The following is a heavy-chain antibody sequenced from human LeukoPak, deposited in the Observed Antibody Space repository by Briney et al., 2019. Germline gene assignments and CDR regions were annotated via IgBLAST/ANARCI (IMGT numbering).Heavy chain of an antibody. CDR2: INSDGSTT. D-gene: IGHD6-13*01. Sequence: GGSLRLSCAASGFTFTSYWKHWVRQAPGKGLVWVSLINSDGSTTKYADSVKGRFTMSRDNAKNTLYLEMNSLRGEDTAVYYCATGGSSGWYHFEYWGQGTLVTVSS. J-gene: IGHJ4*02. V-gene: IGHV3-74*03. CDR1: GFTFTSYW. CDR3: ATGGSSGWYHFEY.